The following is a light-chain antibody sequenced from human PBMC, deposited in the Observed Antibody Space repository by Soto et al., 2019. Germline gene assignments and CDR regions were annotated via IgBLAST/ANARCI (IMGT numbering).Light chain of an antibody. Sequence: QSVLTQPASVSGSPGQSITIPCTGTSSDVGGYNSVSWYQQHPGKAPKLMIYEVSNRPSGVSNRFSGSKSGNTASLTISGLQAEDEADYYCSSYTTSSTYVFGTGTKVTVL. CDR2: EVS. CDR3: SSYTTSSTYV. CDR1: SSDVGGYNS. V-gene: IGLV2-14*01. J-gene: IGLJ1*01.